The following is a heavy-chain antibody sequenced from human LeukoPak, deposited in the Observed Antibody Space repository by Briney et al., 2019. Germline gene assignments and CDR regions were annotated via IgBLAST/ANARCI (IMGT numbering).Heavy chain of an antibody. CDR2: INTNTGNP. D-gene: IGHD3-9*01. CDR1: GYTFTSYA. CDR3: ARGPLSYDILTGFDY. Sequence: GASVKVSCKASGYTFTSYAMNWVRQAPGQGLEWMGWINTNTGNPTYAQGFTVRFVFSLDTSVSTAYLQISSLKAEDTAVYYCARGPLSYDILTGFDYWGQGTLVTVSS. V-gene: IGHV7-4-1*02. J-gene: IGHJ4*02.